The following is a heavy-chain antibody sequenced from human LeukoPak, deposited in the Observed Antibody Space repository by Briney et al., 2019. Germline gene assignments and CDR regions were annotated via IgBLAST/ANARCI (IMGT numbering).Heavy chain of an antibody. CDR3: ARGHILTGYYNHHFDY. J-gene: IGHJ4*02. CDR1: GLTFSDFG. D-gene: IGHD3-9*01. Sequence: GGSLRLSCAASGLTFSDFGMHWVRKPPGKGLVWVALVKGDGRTTIYADSVKGRFTISRDNAKNTLYLQMNSLRAEDTAVYYCARGHILTGYYNHHFDYWGQGTLVTVSS. CDR2: VKGDGRTT. V-gene: IGHV3-74*01.